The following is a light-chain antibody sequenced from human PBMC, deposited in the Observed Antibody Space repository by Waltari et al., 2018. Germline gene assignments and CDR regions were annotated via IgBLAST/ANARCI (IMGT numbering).Light chain of an antibody. Sequence: EIVLTQSPATLSLSPGERATLSCRASQSVSSYLAWYQQKPGQPPRLLIYDTSNRATGIPARFSGSGSGTDFTLTISSLEPEDFAVYYCQQRNYWPLTFGGGTKVEIE. CDR1: QSVSSY. CDR2: DTS. V-gene: IGKV3-11*01. CDR3: QQRNYWPLT. J-gene: IGKJ4*01.